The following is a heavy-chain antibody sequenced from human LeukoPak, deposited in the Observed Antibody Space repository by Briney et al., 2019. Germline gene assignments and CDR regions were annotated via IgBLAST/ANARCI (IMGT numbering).Heavy chain of an antibody. CDR2: FDPEDGET. J-gene: IGHJ6*02. CDR3: ATDTLSMVPGYYYGMDV. Sequence: ASVKVSCKVSGYTLTELSMHWVRQAPGKGLEWMGGFDPEDGETIYAQKFQGRVTMTEDTSTDIAYMELSSLRSEDTAVYYCATDTLSMVPGYYYGMDVWGQGTTVTVSS. D-gene: IGHD3-10*01. CDR1: GYTLTELS. V-gene: IGHV1-24*01.